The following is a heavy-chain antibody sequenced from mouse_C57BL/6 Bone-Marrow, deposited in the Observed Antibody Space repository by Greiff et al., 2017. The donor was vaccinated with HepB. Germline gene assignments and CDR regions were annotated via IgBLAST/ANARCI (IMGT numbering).Heavy chain of an antibody. CDR1: GFTFSDYG. Sequence: EVQLVESGGGLVQPGGSLKLSCAASGFTFSDYGMAWVRQAPRKGPEWVAFISNLAYSIYYADTVTGRFTISRENAKNTLYLEMSSLRSEDTAMYYCARQDYGSSYHYAMDYWGQGTSVTVSS. V-gene: IGHV5-15*01. J-gene: IGHJ4*01. CDR2: ISNLAYSI. CDR3: ARQDYGSSYHYAMDY. D-gene: IGHD1-1*01.